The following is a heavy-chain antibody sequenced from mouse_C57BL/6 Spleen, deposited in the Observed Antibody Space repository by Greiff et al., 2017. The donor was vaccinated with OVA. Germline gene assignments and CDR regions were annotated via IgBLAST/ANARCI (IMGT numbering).Heavy chain of an antibody. Sequence: EVHLVESEGGLVQPGSSMKLSCTASGFTFSDYYMAWVRQVPEKGLEWVANINYDGSSTYYLDSLKSRFIISRDNAKNILYLQMSSLKSEDTATYYCAREGNDYGYFDVWGTGTTVTVSS. CDR2: INYDGSST. J-gene: IGHJ1*03. CDR3: AREGNDYGYFDV. CDR1: GFTFSDYY. V-gene: IGHV5-16*01. D-gene: IGHD2-3*01.